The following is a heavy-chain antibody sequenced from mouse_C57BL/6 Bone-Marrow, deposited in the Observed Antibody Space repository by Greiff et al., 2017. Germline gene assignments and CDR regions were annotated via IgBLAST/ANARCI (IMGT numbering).Heavy chain of an antibody. CDR3: ARPHYYGSSPYAMDY. V-gene: IGHV1-52*01. CDR2: IDPSDSET. CDR1: GYTFTSYW. D-gene: IGHD1-1*01. J-gene: IGHJ4*01. Sequence: QVQLQQPGAELVRPGSSVKLSCKASGYTFTSYWMHWVKQRPIQGLEWIGNIDPSDSETHYNQKFKDKATLTVDKSSSTAYMPLSSLTSEDSAVYYCARPHYYGSSPYAMDYWGQGTSVTVSS.